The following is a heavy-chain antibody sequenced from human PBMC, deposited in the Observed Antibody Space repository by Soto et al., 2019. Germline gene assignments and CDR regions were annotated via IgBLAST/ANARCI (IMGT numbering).Heavy chain of an antibody. V-gene: IGHV4-59*01. CDR3: ARYDYSNYVVFDY. CDR1: GGSISSYY. D-gene: IGHD4-4*01. Sequence: SETLSLTCTVSGGSISSYYWSWIRQPPGKGLEWIGYIYYSGSTNYNPSLKSRVTISVDTSKNQFSLKLSSVTAADTAVYYCARYDYSNYVVFDYWGQGTLVTVSS. CDR2: IYYSGST. J-gene: IGHJ4*02.